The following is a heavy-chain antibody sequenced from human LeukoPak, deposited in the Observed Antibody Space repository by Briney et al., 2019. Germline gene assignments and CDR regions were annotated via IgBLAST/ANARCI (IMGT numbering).Heavy chain of an antibody. V-gene: IGHV4-61*02. D-gene: IGHD5-24*01. Sequence: SQTLSLTCTVSGGSINGGSYYWSWIRQPAGKGLEWIGRIYTSGSTNYNPSLKSRVTISVDTSKNQFSLKLSSVTAADTAVYYCARGEMAYPNWFDPWGQGTLVTVSS. CDR1: GGSINGGSYY. J-gene: IGHJ5*02. CDR3: ARGEMAYPNWFDP. CDR2: IYTSGST.